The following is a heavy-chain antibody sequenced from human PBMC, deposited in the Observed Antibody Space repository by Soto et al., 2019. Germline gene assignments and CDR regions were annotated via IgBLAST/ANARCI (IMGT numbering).Heavy chain of an antibody. CDR3: ARGHGRFAH. V-gene: IGHV4-34*01. J-gene: IGHJ4*02. CDR2: INHRGFA. Sequence: QVQLQQWGAGLLKPSETLSLTCGVYNGSFTGHYWAWIRQAPGKGLEWIGEINHRGFANYNPSLKSRVAISLDTSKTQFSLSLTSVTVADRAIYYCARGHGRFAHWGQGTLVTVSS. CDR1: NGSFTGHY.